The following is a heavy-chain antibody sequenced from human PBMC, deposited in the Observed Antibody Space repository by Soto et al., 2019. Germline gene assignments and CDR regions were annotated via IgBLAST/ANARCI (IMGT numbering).Heavy chain of an antibody. CDR1: GGSFSGYY. V-gene: IGHV4-34*01. CDR2: INHSGST. CDR3: ARGRFGVDDSSGYYYGRPPWFQH. D-gene: IGHD3-22*01. J-gene: IGHJ1*01. Sequence: TSETLSLTCAVYGGSFSGYYWSWIRQPPGKGLEWIGEINHSGSTNYNPSLKSRVTISVDTSKNQFSLKLSSVTAADTAVYYCARGRFGVDDSSGYYYGRPPWFQHWGQGTLVTVSS.